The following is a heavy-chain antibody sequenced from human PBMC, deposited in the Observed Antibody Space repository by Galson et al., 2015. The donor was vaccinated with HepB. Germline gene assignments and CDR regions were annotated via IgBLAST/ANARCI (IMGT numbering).Heavy chain of an antibody. V-gene: IGHV3-33*01. CDR3: ARTEEWESTIYFDY. D-gene: IGHD1-26*01. Sequence: SLRLSCAASGFTFSSYGMHWVRQAPGKGLEWVAVIWYDGSNKYYADSVKGRFTISRDNSKNTLYLQMNSLRAEDTAVYYCARTEEWESTIYFDYWGQGTLVTVSS. CDR1: GFTFSSYG. J-gene: IGHJ4*02. CDR2: IWYDGSNK.